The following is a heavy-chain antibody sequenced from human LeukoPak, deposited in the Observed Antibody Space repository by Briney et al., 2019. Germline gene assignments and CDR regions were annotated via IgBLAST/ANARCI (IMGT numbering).Heavy chain of an antibody. CDR2: FSSSGNT. CDR3: ARWNGYADY. D-gene: IGHD2-2*01. CDR1: GFTCSSYG. Sequence: GGSLRLSCAASGFTCSSYGMSWVRQAPGKGLEWVSGFSSSGNTYYADSVKGRFTISRDNSKNTLYLQMNTLRVDDTAVYYCARWNGYADYWGQGTLVTVSS. J-gene: IGHJ4*02. V-gene: IGHV3-23*01.